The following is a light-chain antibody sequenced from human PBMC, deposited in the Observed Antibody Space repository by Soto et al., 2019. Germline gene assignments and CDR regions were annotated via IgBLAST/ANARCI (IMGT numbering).Light chain of an antibody. V-gene: IGLV1-40*01. J-gene: IGLJ1*01. Sequence: QSVLTQPPSVSGAPGQRVTISCTGSSSNIGAGYDVHWYQQRPGTAPKLLIYCNKNRPSGVPDRFSGSKSGTSAALAITGLQAADEADYYCQSYDSSLSVSYVFGTGTKLTVL. CDR3: QSYDSSLSVSYV. CDR2: CNK. CDR1: SSNIGAGYD.